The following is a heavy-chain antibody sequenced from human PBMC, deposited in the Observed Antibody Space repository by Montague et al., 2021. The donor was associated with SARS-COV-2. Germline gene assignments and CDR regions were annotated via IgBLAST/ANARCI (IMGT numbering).Heavy chain of an antibody. J-gene: IGHJ3*02. Sequence: PALGKPTQTLTLTCTFSGFSLSTSGVGVGWIRQPPGKALEWLALIYWDDDRRYRPSLESRLTITKDTSKNQVVLTMTEMDPVDTATYYCAHEGSNYNAFDIWGQGTMVTVSS. V-gene: IGHV2-5*02. CDR2: IYWDDDR. CDR3: AHEGSNYNAFDI. CDR1: GFSLSTSGVG. D-gene: IGHD4-11*01.